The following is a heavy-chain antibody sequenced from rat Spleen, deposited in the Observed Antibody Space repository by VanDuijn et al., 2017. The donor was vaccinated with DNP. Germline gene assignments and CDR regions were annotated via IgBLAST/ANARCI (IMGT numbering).Heavy chain of an antibody. V-gene: IGHV5S11*01. D-gene: IGHD5-1*01. CDR3: ARQKNWGYFDY. CDR2: ISSDGGHT. CDR1: GFTFSDYY. Sequence: EVQLVESGGGLVSPGRSLKLSCAGSGFTFSDYYMAWVRQAPTKGLDWVASISSDGGHTYYRDSVKGRFTISRDDAKSTLYLQMDSLRSEETATYYCARQKNWGYFDYWGQGVMVTVSS. J-gene: IGHJ2*01.